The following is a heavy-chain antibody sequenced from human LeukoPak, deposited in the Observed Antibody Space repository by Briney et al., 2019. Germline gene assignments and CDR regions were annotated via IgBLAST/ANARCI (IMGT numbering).Heavy chain of an antibody. Sequence: GASVKVSCKASGYTFTGYYLHWVRQAPGQGLEWMGWINPNSGGTNYAQKFQGRVTMTRDTSISTAYMELSRLRSDDTAVYCCARRRSGSDRSGSYFAGGYPWGQGTLVTVSS. J-gene: IGHJ5*02. D-gene: IGHD1-26*01. V-gene: IGHV1-2*02. CDR2: INPNSGGT. CDR1: GYTFTGYY. CDR3: ARRRSGSDRSGSYFAGGYP.